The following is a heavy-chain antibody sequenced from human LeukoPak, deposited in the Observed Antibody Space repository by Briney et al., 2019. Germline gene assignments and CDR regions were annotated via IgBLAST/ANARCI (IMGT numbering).Heavy chain of an antibody. CDR2: IWYDGSNK. CDR3: AKDLDFDYVRMVDY. Sequence: GRSLRLSCAASGFTFSSCGMHWVRQAPGKGLEWVAVIWYDGSNKYYADSVKGRFTISRDNSKNTLYLQMNSLRAEDTAVYYCAKDLDFDYVRMVDYWGQGTLVTVSS. D-gene: IGHD3-16*01. V-gene: IGHV3-33*06. J-gene: IGHJ4*02. CDR1: GFTFSSCG.